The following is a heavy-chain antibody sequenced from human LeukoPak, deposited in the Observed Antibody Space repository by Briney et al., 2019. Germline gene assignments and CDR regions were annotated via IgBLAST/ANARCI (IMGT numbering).Heavy chain of an antibody. CDR3: AKAAGRVATITNFDY. Sequence: GRSLRLSCAASGFTFSSYGMHWVRQAPGKWLEWVAVISYDGSNKYYAGSVKGRFTISRENSKKPLYLQMNSLRAEDTAVYYCAKAAGRVATITNFDYWGQGTLVTVSS. D-gene: IGHD5-12*01. CDR1: GFTFSSYG. V-gene: IGHV3-30*18. J-gene: IGHJ4*02. CDR2: ISYDGSNK.